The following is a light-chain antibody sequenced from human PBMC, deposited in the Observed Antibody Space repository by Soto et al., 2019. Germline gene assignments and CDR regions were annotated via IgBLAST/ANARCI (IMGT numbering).Light chain of an antibody. CDR1: SSNIGAGYV. J-gene: IGLJ3*02. CDR3: QSYDSSLSGWV. CDR2: GNS. Sequence: QSALTQPPSVSGAPGRRVTISCTGSSSNIGAGYVVHWYQQLPGTAPKLLIYGNSNRPSGVPDRFSGSKSGTSASLAITGLKAEDEADYYCQSYDSSLSGWVFGGGTKLTVL. V-gene: IGLV1-40*01.